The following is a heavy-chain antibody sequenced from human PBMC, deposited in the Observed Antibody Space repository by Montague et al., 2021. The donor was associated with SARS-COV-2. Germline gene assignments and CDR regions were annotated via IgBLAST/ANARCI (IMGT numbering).Heavy chain of an antibody. CDR2: IFYTGST. V-gene: IGHV4-59*12. Sequence: SETLSLTCTVSGDSINTYYWNWIRQPPGKGLEWLGSIFYTGSTNXNPSLKSRVTISLDTSKNQFFLKVTSVTAADTAVYYCARQAAGSYFYYGVDVWGQGTTVTVPS. J-gene: IGHJ6*02. D-gene: IGHD6-13*01. CDR1: GDSINTYY. CDR3: ARQAAGSYFYYGVDV.